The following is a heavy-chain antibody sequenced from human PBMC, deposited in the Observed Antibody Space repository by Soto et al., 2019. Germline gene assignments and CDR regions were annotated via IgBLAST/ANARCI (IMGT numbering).Heavy chain of an antibody. V-gene: IGHV1-69*01. D-gene: IGHD3-22*01. CDR2: VVPLFGAA. CDR1: GGTFNNYG. Sequence: QVQLVHSGAEVKKPGSSVRVSCKASGGTFNNYGVNWVRQAPGQGLEWMGGVVPLFGAANYAQKFQGRVTITADASTSVVYMQLSSLRSEDTAVYYCAREQHDPYDASGYYFNWVDPWGQGTLVTVSS. CDR3: AREQHDPYDASGYYFNWVDP. J-gene: IGHJ5*02.